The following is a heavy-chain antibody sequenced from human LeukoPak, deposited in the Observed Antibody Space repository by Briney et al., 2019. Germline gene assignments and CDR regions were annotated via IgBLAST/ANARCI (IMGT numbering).Heavy chain of an antibody. CDR2: ISSSSSTI. CDR3: ASDSNSHGSTFGI. D-gene: IGHD1-26*01. Sequence: GGSLRLSCAASGFTFSTYNMNWVRQAPGKGLEWISYISSSSSTIYYADSVKGRFTISRDNAKNSLYLQMNSLRAEDTAVYYCASDSNSHGSTFGIWGQGTMVTVSS. CDR1: GFTFSTYN. V-gene: IGHV3-48*04. J-gene: IGHJ3*02.